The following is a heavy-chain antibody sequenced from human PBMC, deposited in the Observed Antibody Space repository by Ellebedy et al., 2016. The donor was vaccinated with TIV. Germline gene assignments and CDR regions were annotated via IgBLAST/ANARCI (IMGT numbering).Heavy chain of an antibody. J-gene: IGHJ4*02. Sequence: SETLSLTXTVSGGSISSSSYYWGWIRQPPGKGLEWIGSIYYSGSTYYNPSLKSRVTISVDTSKNQFSLKLSSVTAADTAVYYCARVGEMATITLDYWGQGTLVTVSS. CDR3: ARVGEMATITLDY. CDR2: IYYSGST. V-gene: IGHV4-39*01. D-gene: IGHD5-24*01. CDR1: GGSISSSSYY.